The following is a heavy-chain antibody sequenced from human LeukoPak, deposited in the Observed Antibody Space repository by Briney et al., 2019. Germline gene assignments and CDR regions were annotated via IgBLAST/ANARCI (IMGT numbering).Heavy chain of an antibody. Sequence: ASVKVSCKASGYTFTSYDINWVRQATGQGLEWMGWMNPNSGNTGYAQKFQGRVTITRNTSISTAYMELSSLRSEDTAVYYCARVGCSSTSCFFDYWGQGTLVTVSS. J-gene: IGHJ4*02. CDR1: GYTFTSYD. D-gene: IGHD2-2*01. V-gene: IGHV1-8*03. CDR2: MNPNSGNT. CDR3: ARVGCSSTSCFFDY.